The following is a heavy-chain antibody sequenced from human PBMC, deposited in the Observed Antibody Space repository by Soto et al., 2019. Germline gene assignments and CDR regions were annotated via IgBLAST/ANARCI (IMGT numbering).Heavy chain of an antibody. J-gene: IGHJ6*03. V-gene: IGHV3-23*01. CDR1: GFTFSSYA. CDR3: ARIDIVSGGYKDYYYMDV. CDR2: ISGSGGST. Sequence: GRSLRLSCAASGFTFSSYAMSRVRQAPGKGLEWVSAISGSGGSTYYADSVKGRFTMSRDNAKNSLYLQMNNPRAEDTAVYYCARIDIVSGGYKDYYYMDVWGKGTTVTVSS. D-gene: IGHD3-10*01.